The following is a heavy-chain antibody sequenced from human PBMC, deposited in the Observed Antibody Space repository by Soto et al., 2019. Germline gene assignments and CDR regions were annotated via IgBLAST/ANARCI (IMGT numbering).Heavy chain of an antibody. V-gene: IGHV3-23*01. CDR2: ISGSGGST. J-gene: IGHJ1*01. Sequence: GGSLRLSCAASGFTFSSYGMHWVRQAPGKGLEWVSAISGSGGSTYYADSVKGRFTISRDNSKNTLYLQMNSLRAEDTAVYYCAKDRGSLTWDCSGGSCYLGYFQHWGQGTLVTVSS. CDR1: GFTFSSYG. D-gene: IGHD2-15*01. CDR3: AKDRGSLTWDCSGGSCYLGYFQH.